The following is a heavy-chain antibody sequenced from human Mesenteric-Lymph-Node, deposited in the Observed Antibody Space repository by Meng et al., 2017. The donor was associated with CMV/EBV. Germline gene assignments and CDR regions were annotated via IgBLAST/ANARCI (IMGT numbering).Heavy chain of an antibody. CDR1: GGSVSSGSYY. D-gene: IGHD2-21*01. V-gene: IGHV4-61*01. Sequence: SETLSLTCTVSGGSVSSGSYYWSWIRQPPGKGLEWIGYIYYSGSTNYNPSLKSRVTISVDTSKNQFSLKLSSVTAADTAVYYCASRLPLYDAFDIWGQGTMVTVSS. CDR3: ASRLPLYDAFDI. J-gene: IGHJ3*02. CDR2: IYYSGST.